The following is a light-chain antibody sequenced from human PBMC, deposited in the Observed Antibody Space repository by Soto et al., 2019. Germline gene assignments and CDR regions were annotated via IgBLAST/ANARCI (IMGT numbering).Light chain of an antibody. CDR1: NSDVGGYNY. CDR3: CSYAGSYTSL. V-gene: IGLV2-11*01. CDR2: DVT. J-gene: IGLJ2*01. Sequence: QSALTQPRSMSGSPGQSVTISCTGTNSDVGGYNYVSWHQQHPGKAPKLMIYDVTKRPSGVPDRVSGSKSGNTASLTISGLQAEDEGDYYCCSYAGSYTSLFGGGTKLTVL.